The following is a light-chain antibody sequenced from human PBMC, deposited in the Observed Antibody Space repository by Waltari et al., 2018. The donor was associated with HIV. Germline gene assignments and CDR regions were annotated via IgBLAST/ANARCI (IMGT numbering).Light chain of an antibody. J-gene: IGLJ2*01. Sequence: QPVVTQSPSAAASLGASVKLTCTLSSGHSDSAIAWHQQHPQKGPRYLMRLNNDGSHYKGDGIPDRFSGSSSGAERYLIISSLQSGDEADYYCQTWDTGIIIFGGGTKLTVI. CDR3: QTWDTGIII. CDR1: SGHSDSA. V-gene: IGLV4-69*01. CDR2: LNNDGSH.